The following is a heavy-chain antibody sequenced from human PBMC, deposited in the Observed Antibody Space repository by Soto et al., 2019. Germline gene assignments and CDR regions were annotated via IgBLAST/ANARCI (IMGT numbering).Heavy chain of an antibody. CDR2: IYWNDDN. CDR3: AIDKLIAAAGPYGMDV. D-gene: IGHD6-13*01. CDR1: GFSLSTSGVG. V-gene: IGHV2-5*01. Sequence: ESGPTLVNPTQTLTLTCTFSGFSLSTSGVGVGWIRQPPGKALEWLALIYWNDDNRYSPSLKSRLTITKDTSKNQVVLTMTNMDPVDTATYYCAIDKLIAAAGPYGMDVWGQGTTVTVSS. J-gene: IGHJ6*02.